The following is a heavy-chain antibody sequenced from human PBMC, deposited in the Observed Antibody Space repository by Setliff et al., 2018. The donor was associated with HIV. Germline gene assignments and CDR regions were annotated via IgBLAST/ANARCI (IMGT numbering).Heavy chain of an antibody. CDR2: INTNTGNP. CDR1: GYTFTNYI. D-gene: IGHD2-2*01. J-gene: IGHJ2*01. V-gene: IGHV7-4-1*02. CDR3: ARVGCSSTTCPWAWYFDL. Sequence: ASVKVSCKASGYTFTNYIMNWVRQAPGQGLEWMGWINTNTGNPTYAQGFTGRFVFSLDTSVSTAYLQISSLKAEDTAVYYCARVGCSSTTCPWAWYFDLWGRGTLGTVS.